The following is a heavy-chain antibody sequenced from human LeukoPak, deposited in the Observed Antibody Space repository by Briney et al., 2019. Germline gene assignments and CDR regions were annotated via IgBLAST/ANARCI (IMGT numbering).Heavy chain of an antibody. V-gene: IGHV3-64D*09. J-gene: IGHJ4*02. CDR2: ISSSRGST. Sequence: PGGSLRLSCSASGFTFSDYAMHWVRQAPGKGLEYVSAISSSRGSTHYTDSLKVRVTISRDNSKNTLFLQMSSLTVDDTAVYYCVKVHFSSMWTLDYWGQGALVTVSS. D-gene: IGHD6-13*01. CDR1: GFTFSDYA. CDR3: VKVHFSSMWTLDY.